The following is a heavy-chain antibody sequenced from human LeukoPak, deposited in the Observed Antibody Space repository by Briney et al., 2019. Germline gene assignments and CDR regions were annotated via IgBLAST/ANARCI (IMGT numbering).Heavy chain of an antibody. CDR3: VRVLTGWFDP. V-gene: IGHV4-30-2*01. Sequence: PSETLSLTCTVSGGSISSGGYYWSWIRQPPGKGLEWIGYIYHSGSTYYNPSLKSRLTISVDTSKDQFSVKLSSVTAADTAVYYCVRVLTGWFDPWGQGTLVTVSS. J-gene: IGHJ5*02. CDR2: IYHSGST. CDR1: GGSISSGGYY.